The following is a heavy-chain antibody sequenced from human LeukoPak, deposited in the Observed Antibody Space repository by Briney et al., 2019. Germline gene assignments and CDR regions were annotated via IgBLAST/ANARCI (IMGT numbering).Heavy chain of an antibody. CDR3: ARPGFRSSIAARPIKSGPWFDP. V-gene: IGHV4-4*02. J-gene: IGHJ5*02. CDR1: GGSISSSNW. Sequence: SGTLSLTCAVSGGSISSSNWWSWVRQPPGKGLEWIGEINHSGSTNYNPSLKSRVTISVDTSKNQFSLKLSSVTAADTAVYYCARPGFRSSIAARPIKSGPWFDPWGQGTLVTVSS. D-gene: IGHD6-6*01. CDR2: INHSGST.